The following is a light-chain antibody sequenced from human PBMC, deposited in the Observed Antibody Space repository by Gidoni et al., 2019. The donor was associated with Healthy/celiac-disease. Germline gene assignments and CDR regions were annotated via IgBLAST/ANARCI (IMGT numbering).Light chain of an antibody. CDR3: QQLNSYPYT. CDR2: AAS. Sequence: IELTQSPSSLPASVGDRVTITCRASHGISSYLSWYQQIPGKAPKLLIYAASTLQSGVPSRFSGSGSGTDFTLTISSLQPEDFATYYCQQLNSYPYTFGQGTKLEIK. CDR1: HGISSY. J-gene: IGKJ2*01. V-gene: IGKV1-9*01.